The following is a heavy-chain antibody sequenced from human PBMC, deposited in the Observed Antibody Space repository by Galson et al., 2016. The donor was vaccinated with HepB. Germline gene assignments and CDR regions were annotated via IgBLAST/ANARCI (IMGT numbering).Heavy chain of an antibody. D-gene: IGHD6-19*01. J-gene: IGHJ6*02. CDR3: ARNYFIGVAGTDYGMDV. CDR2: ISISSSYT. V-gene: IGHV3-11*06. CDR1: GFSFSAYY. Sequence: SLRLSCAASGFSFSAYYMSWIRQAPGKGLEWVSYISISSSYTNVADSVKGRFTISRDHAKNSLYLQMNSLRAEDTAVYYCARNYFIGVAGTDYGMDVWGQGTTVTVSS.